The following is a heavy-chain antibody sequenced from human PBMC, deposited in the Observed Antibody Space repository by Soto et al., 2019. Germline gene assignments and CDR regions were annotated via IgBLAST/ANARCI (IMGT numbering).Heavy chain of an antibody. Sequence: SETLSLTCAFYGGSFSGYYWSWIRQPPGKGLEWIGEINHSGSTNYNPSLKSRVTISVDTSKNQFSLKLSSVTAADTAVYYCARGPYYDILTGYYGGLLSYFDYWGQGTLVTVSS. CDR1: GGSFSGYY. J-gene: IGHJ4*02. V-gene: IGHV4-34*01. D-gene: IGHD3-9*01. CDR3: ARGPYYDILTGYYGGLLSYFDY. CDR2: INHSGST.